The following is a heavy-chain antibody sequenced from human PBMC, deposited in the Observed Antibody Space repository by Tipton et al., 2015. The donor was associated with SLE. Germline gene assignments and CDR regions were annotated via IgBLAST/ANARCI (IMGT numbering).Heavy chain of an antibody. CDR2: IHSSGTT. J-gene: IGHJ5*02. V-gene: IGHV4-61*02. Sequence: TLSLTCSVSGVPISSGTYYWSWIRQPAGKGLEWIGRIHSSGTTNYNPSLRSRVTISMDTSKSQFSLTLKSVTAADTAVYFCARGELIEGFDPWGQGTLVTVAA. CDR3: ARGELIEGFDP. D-gene: IGHD1-7*01. CDR1: GVPISSGTYY.